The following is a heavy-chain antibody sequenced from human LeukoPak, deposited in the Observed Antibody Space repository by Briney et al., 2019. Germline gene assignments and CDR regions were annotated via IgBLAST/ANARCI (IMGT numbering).Heavy chain of an antibody. D-gene: IGHD2-15*01. J-gene: IGHJ4*02. CDR3: ARYLSLYCRGGSCYSLNY. V-gene: IGHV3-48*04. Sequence: QPGGSLRLSCTASGFTFSSYSMNWVRQAPGKGLEWVSYISSSGSTIYYADSVKGRFTISRDNAKNSLYLQMNSLRAEDTAVYYCARYLSLYCRGGSCYSLNYWGQGTLVTVSS. CDR2: ISSSGSTI. CDR1: GFTFSSYS.